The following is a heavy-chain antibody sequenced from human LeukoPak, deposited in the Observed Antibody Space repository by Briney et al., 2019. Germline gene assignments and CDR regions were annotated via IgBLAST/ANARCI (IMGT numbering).Heavy chain of an antibody. CDR2: IKSKNVGETT. Sequence: GGSLRLSCVVSGLTFGNASMSWVRQAPGKGLECVGRIKSKNVGETTEYAAPVQGRFTISRDDSKNTVYLQMSSLKTEDTAVYYCTTGPGNSGYWGQGTLVSVSS. J-gene: IGHJ4*02. CDR3: TTGPGNSGY. D-gene: IGHD4-23*01. V-gene: IGHV3-15*01. CDR1: GLTFGNAS.